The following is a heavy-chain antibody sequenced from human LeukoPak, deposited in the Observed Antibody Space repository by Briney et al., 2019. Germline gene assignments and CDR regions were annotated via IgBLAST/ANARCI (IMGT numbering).Heavy chain of an antibody. CDR3: ARRVPSGSGSYDFDY. D-gene: IGHD3-10*01. CDR1: GGSISSYY. CDR2: INYSGTT. J-gene: IGHJ4*02. V-gene: IGHV4-59*05. Sequence: SETLSLTCTVSGGSISSYYWSWIRQPAGKGLEWIGSINYSGTTYYNPSLKSRVTISVDTSKNQFSLKVSSVTAADTAVYYCARRVPSGSGSYDFDYWGQGTLVTVSS.